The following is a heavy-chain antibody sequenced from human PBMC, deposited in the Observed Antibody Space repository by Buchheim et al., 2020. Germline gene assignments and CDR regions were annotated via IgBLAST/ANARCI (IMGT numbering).Heavy chain of an antibody. CDR3: ARGDSYYDFLCEY. J-gene: IGHJ1*01. D-gene: IGHD3-3*01. CDR2: ISGSGAST. Sequence: EVQLLESGGGLVQPGGSLRLSCAASGFTFNNYAMSWVRQAPGKGLEWVSAISGSGASTYYADSVKGRVTISRDNSKSTLYLQMNSLRAEDTAVYYCARGDSYYDFLCEYWGQGTL. CDR1: GFTFNNYA. V-gene: IGHV3-23*01.